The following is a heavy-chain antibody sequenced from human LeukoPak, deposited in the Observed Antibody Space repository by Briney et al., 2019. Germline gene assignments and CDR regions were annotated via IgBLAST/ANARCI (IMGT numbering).Heavy chain of an antibody. CDR3: ARDDTAVAGTELDF. Sequence: GGSLRLSCAASGFTFSNYNMNWVRQAPGKGLEWVSYISSSSTNIYYTDSVKGRFTISRDNAKNSLYLQMNSLRAEDTAVYYCARDDTAVAGTELDFWGQGTLVTVSS. CDR1: GFTFSNYN. CDR2: ISSSSTNI. J-gene: IGHJ4*02. V-gene: IGHV3-21*01. D-gene: IGHD6-19*01.